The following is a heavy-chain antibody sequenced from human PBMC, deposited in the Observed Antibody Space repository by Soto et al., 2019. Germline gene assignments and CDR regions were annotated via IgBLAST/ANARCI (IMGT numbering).Heavy chain of an antibody. J-gene: IGHJ3*02. CDR1: GGSISSSSYY. CDR3: ASLVAGTVAFEI. D-gene: IGHD6-19*01. CDR2: IYYSGST. Sequence: SETLSLTCTVSGGSISSSSYYWGWIRQPPGKGLEWIGSIYYSGSTYYNPSLKSRVTISVDTSKNQFSLKLSSVTAADTAVYYCASLVAGTVAFEIWGQGTMVTVSS. V-gene: IGHV4-39*01.